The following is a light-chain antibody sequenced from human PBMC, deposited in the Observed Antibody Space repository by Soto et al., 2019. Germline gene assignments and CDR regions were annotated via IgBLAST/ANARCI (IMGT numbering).Light chain of an antibody. CDR3: QQYNSYSWT. Sequence: DIQMTQSPSTLSASVGDRVTLTCRASQGISNYLAWYQQKPGKAPKLLSYDASSLESGVPSRFRGSGSGTEFILTISSLQPDDFATYYCQQYNSYSWTFGQGTKVDIK. CDR2: DAS. J-gene: IGKJ1*01. V-gene: IGKV1-5*01. CDR1: QGISNY.